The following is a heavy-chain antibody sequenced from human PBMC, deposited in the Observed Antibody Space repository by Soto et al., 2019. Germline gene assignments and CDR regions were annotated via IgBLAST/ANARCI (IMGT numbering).Heavy chain of an antibody. CDR1: GFMFDDYN. D-gene: IGHD3-16*01. J-gene: IGHJ6*02. Sequence: XECLTLTCAASGFMFDDYNKHWVRQGPGKGLEWVSFISWNGANTFYADSVKGRFTISRDSSKKSVSLQINSLRSEDTALYYCPRENLSYGFALDVWGQGTTVTVSS. CDR2: ISWNGANT. V-gene: IGHV3-43*01. CDR3: PRENLSYGFALDV.